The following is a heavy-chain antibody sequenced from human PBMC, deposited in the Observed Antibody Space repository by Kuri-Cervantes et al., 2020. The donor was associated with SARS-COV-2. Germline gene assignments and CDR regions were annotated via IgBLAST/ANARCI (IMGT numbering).Heavy chain of an antibody. CDR2: IYTSGST. D-gene: IGHD2-2*01. CDR3: ARDIVVVPAATLDFGYYYYYMDV. CDR1: GGSISSYY. Sequence: SETLSLTCTVSGGSISSYYWSWIRQSAGKGLEWIGRIYTSGSTNYNPSLKSRVTMSVDTSKNQFSLKLSSVTAADTAVYYCARDIVVVPAATLDFGYYYYYMDVWGKGTTVTVSS. V-gene: IGHV4-4*07. J-gene: IGHJ6*03.